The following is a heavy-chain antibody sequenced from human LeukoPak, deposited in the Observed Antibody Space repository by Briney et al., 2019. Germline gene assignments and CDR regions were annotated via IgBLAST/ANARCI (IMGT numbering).Heavy chain of an antibody. CDR3: AKPRAVGVNAFFDY. CDR1: GFTFSSYW. CDR2: INSDGSST. J-gene: IGHJ4*02. V-gene: IGHV3-74*01. Sequence: PGGSLRLSCAASGFTFSSYWMHWVRQAPGKGLVWVSRINSDGSSTSYADSVKGRFTISRDNSKNTLYLQMNSLRAEDTAIYYCAKPRAVGVNAFFDYWGQGTLVTVSS.